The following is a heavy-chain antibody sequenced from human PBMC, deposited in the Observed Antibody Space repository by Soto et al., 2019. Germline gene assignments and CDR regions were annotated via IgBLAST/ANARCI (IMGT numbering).Heavy chain of an antibody. CDR3: ARGRGNYYYAMDV. V-gene: IGHV3-33*01. CDR2: IWYDGGDK. Sequence: QVQLVESGGGVVQPGRSLRLSCAASGFTFSSSGMHWVRQAPGKGLEWVAIIWYDGGDKYYADSVKGRFTISRDNSKNTLYLQMNSLRAEDTAVYYCARGRGNYYYAMDVWGQGTTVTVSS. CDR1: GFTFSSSG. J-gene: IGHJ6*02.